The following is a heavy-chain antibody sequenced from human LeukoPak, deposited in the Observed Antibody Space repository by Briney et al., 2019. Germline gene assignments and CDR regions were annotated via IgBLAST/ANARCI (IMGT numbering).Heavy chain of an antibody. Sequence: GGSLRLSCAASGFTFSSYGMHWVRQAPGKGLEWVAVISYDGSSKYYADSVKGRFTISRDNSKNTLYLQMNSLRAEDTAVYYCAKPGGYSSGYYPFDYWGQGTLVTVSS. J-gene: IGHJ4*02. CDR1: GFTFSSYG. V-gene: IGHV3-30*18. D-gene: IGHD3-22*01. CDR2: ISYDGSSK. CDR3: AKPGGYSSGYYPFDY.